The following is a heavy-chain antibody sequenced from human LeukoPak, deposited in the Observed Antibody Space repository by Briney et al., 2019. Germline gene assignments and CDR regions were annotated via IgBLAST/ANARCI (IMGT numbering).Heavy chain of an antibody. Sequence: SVKVSCKASGYTFTSYDINWVRQAPGQGLEWMGGIIPIFGTANYAQKFQGRVTITADKSTSTAYMELSSLRSEDTAVYYCARMRETPAEVCSGGSCYSSYYYYYMDVWGKGPTVTVSS. CDR2: IIPIFGTA. J-gene: IGHJ6*03. V-gene: IGHV1-69*06. CDR1: GYTFTSYD. CDR3: ARMRETPAEVCSGGSCYSSYYYYYMDV. D-gene: IGHD2-15*01.